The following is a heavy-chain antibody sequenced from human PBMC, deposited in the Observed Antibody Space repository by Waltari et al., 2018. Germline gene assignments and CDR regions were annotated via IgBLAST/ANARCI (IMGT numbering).Heavy chain of an antibody. Sequence: EVQLEESGGGLVKPGGSLRLSCAASGFMFSTFTMNWVRQAPGKGLEGVSSIDSTSTYIYHADSVKGRFTISRDNAKNSLYLQMNGLRVEDTGVYYCAREARGYDYWGQGTLVTVSS. CDR3: AREARGYDY. J-gene: IGHJ4*02. D-gene: IGHD5-12*01. CDR2: IDSTSTYI. CDR1: GFMFSTFT. V-gene: IGHV3-21*02.